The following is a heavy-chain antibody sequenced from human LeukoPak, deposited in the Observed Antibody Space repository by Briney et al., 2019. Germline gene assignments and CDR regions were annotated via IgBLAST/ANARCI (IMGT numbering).Heavy chain of an antibody. CDR1: GFTFSSTW. CDR2: ITSDGRTT. CDR3: AKDSPYAYYGSGSYWDY. D-gene: IGHD3-10*01. V-gene: IGHV3-74*01. J-gene: IGHJ4*02. Sequence: GGSLRLSCAASGFTFSSTWMHWFRQGAGKGLVWVSRITSDGRTTIYADSVKGRFTISRDNSKNTLSLQMNSLRAEDTAVYYCAKDSPYAYYGSGSYWDYWGQGTLVTVSS.